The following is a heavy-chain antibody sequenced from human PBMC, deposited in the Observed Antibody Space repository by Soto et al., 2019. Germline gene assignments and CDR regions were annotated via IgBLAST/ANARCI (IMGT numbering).Heavy chain of an antibody. V-gene: IGHV1-69*13. D-gene: IGHD3-22*01. J-gene: IGHJ4*02. CDR1: GGTFSSYA. CDR2: IIPIFGTA. CDR3: ARDFEASDYYDSSGYANDNFDY. Sequence: GASVKVSCKASGGTFSSYAISWVRQAPGQGLEWMGGIIPIFGTANYAQKFQGRVTITADESTSTAYMELSSLRSEDTAVYYCARDFEASDYYDSSGYANDNFDYWGQGTLVTVSS.